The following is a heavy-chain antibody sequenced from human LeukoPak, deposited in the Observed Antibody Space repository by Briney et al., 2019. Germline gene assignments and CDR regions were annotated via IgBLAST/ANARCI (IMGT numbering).Heavy chain of an antibody. CDR1: GGSISSSSYY. CDR3: ASENGYYYDSSGPGLPRFDY. CDR2: IYYSGST. Sequence: SETLSLTCTVSGGSISSSSYYWGWLRQPPGKGLEWIGSIYYSGSTYYNPSLKSRVTISVDTSKNQFSLKLSSVTAADTAVYYCASENGYYYDSSGPGLPRFDYWGQGTLVTVSS. V-gene: IGHV4-39*01. J-gene: IGHJ4*02. D-gene: IGHD3-22*01.